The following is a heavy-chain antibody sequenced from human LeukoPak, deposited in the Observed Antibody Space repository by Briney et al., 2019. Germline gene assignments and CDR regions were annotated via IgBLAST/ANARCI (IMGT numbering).Heavy chain of an antibody. D-gene: IGHD3-16*02. CDR3: ARGPSTFGGGNVPQSFDY. CDR1: GFTVSSYA. J-gene: IGHJ4*02. Sequence: PGRSLRLSGAASGFTVSSYAMSWVRHHPGKGLEWVSAISGGDDNTYYADAVKGRFTISRDNSKNTLYLKMGSLRAEDMAVYYCARGPSTFGGGNVPQSFDYWGQGTLVTVSS. V-gene: IGHV3-23*01. CDR2: ISGGDDNT.